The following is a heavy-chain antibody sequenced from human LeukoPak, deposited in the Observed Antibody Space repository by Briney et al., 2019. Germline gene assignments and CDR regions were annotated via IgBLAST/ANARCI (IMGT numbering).Heavy chain of an antibody. D-gene: IGHD3-22*01. CDR1: GFTFGSYG. Sequence: AGRSLRLSCAASGFTFGSYGMHWVRRAPGKGLEWVAVIWYDGSNKYYADSVKGRFTISRDNSKNTLYLQMNSLRAEDTAVYYCAKAGGPDSSGYYHYFDYWGQGTLVTVSS. CDR2: IWYDGSNK. CDR3: AKAGGPDSSGYYHYFDY. V-gene: IGHV3-33*06. J-gene: IGHJ4*02.